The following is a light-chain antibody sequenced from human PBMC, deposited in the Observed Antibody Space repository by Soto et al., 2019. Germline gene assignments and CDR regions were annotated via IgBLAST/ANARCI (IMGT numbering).Light chain of an antibody. Sequence: DIQMSQSPSSLSASVGDRVTITCRASHTISSYLNWYQQKPGKAPKLLIYAASSLQSGVPSRFRGSGSGTDFTLTISSLQPEEFATYYCQQSYSTPLTFGPGTKVDIK. CDR3: QQSYSTPLT. CDR1: HTISSY. CDR2: AAS. V-gene: IGKV1-39*01. J-gene: IGKJ3*01.